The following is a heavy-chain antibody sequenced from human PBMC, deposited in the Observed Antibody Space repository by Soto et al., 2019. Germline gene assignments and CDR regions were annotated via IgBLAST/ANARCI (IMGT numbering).Heavy chain of an antibody. V-gene: IGHV4-59*08. Sequence: SETLSLTCTVSGGSMNTYYWGWFRQPPGKGLEWVGYIYYSGSTTYSPSLKSRVTISVDTSKNQFSLVLSSVTAADTAVYYCARTSFSSAWFFDYWGQGTLVTVSS. D-gene: IGHD6-19*01. CDR1: GGSMNTYY. J-gene: IGHJ4*02. CDR3: ARTSFSSAWFFDY. CDR2: IYYSGST.